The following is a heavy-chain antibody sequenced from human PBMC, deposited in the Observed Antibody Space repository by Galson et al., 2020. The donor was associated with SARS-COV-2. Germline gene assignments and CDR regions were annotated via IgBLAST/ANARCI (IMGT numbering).Heavy chain of an antibody. V-gene: IGHV3-9*01. J-gene: IGHJ5*02. CDR1: GFTFDDYA. Sequence: TGGSLRLSCAASGFTFDDYAMHWVRQAPGKGLEWVSGISWNSGSIGYADSVKGRFTISRDNAKNSLYLQMNSLRAEDTALCYCASSSPVNPWGQGTLVTVSA. D-gene: IGHD6-13*01. CDR2: ISWNSGSI. CDR3: ASSSPVNP.